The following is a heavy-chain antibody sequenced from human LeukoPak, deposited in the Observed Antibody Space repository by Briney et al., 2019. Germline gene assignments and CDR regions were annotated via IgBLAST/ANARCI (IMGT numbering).Heavy chain of an antibody. V-gene: IGHV3-53*01. J-gene: IGHJ4*02. CDR1: GFTVSSNY. Sequence: GGSLRLSCAASGFTVSSNYMSWVRQAPGKGLEGVSVIYSGGSTYYADSVKGRFTISRDNSKNTPYLQMNSLRVEDTAMYYCARVGREYSSSSPPDYWGQGTLVTVSS. CDR2: IYSGGST. CDR3: ARVGREYSSSSPPDY. D-gene: IGHD6-6*01.